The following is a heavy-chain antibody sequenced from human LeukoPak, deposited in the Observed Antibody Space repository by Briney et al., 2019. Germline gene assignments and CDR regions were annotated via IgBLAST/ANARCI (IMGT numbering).Heavy chain of an antibody. Sequence: AAVKVSCKASGGTFSSYAISWVRQAPGQGLEWMGGIIPIFGTANYAQKFQGRVTITADESTSTAYMELSSLRSEDTAVYYCARGSITIFGVATNFDYWGQGTLVTVSS. CDR1: GGTFSSYA. V-gene: IGHV1-69*13. D-gene: IGHD3-3*01. CDR3: ARGSITIFGVATNFDY. CDR2: IIPIFGTA. J-gene: IGHJ4*02.